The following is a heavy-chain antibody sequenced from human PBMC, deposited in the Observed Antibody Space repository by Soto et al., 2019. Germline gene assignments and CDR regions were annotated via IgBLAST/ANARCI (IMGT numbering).Heavy chain of an antibody. D-gene: IGHD6-19*01. V-gene: IGHV1-58*01. J-gene: IGHJ6*02. CDR3: AAAYSSGWSVGYYYYLMDV. CDR1: GFTFTSSA. Sequence: VKVSCNSSGFTFTSSAVQWVRQARGQRLEWIGWIVVGSGNTNYAQKFQERVTITRAMSTSTAYMELSSLRSEDTAVYYGAAAYSSGWSVGYYYYLMDVWGQGTT. CDR2: IVVGSGNT.